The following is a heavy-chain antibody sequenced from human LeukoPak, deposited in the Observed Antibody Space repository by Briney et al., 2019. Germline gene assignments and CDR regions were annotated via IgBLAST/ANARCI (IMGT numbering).Heavy chain of an antibody. J-gene: IGHJ3*02. CDR1: GFTFSSYA. D-gene: IGHD2-2*01. V-gene: IGHV3-23*01. CDR3: AKVGYCSSTSCSDDAFDI. CDR2: ISGSGGST. Sequence: GGSLRLSCAAFGFTFSSYAMSWVRQAPGKGLEWVSAISGSGGSTYYADSVKGRFTISRDNSKNTLYLQMNSLRAEDTAVYYCAKVGYCSSTSCSDDAFDIWGQGTMVTVSS.